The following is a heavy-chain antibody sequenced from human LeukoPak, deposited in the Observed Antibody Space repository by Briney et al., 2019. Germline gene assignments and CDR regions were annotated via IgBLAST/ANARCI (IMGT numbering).Heavy chain of an antibody. CDR2: ISSSSSYI. J-gene: IGHJ4*02. CDR3: AREEAIGSSWYHTYYFDY. D-gene: IGHD6-13*01. Sequence: GGSLGLSCAASGFTFSSYSMNWVRQAPGKGLEWVSSISSSSSYIYYADSVKGRFTISRDNAKNSLYLQMNSLRDEDTAVYYCAREEAIGSSWYHTYYFDYWGQGTLVTDSS. CDR1: GFTFSSYS. V-gene: IGHV3-21*01.